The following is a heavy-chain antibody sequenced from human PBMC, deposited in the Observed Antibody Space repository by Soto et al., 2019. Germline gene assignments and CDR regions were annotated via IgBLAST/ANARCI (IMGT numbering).Heavy chain of an antibody. Sequence: GGSLRLSCAASGFTFSSYAMSWVRQAPGKGLEWVSAISGSGGSTYYADSVKGRFTISRDNSKNTLYLQMNSLRAEDTAVYYCAKTLVADAYYYDSSGYGSLVHGMDVWGQGTTVTVSS. CDR3: AKTLVADAYYYDSSGYGSLVHGMDV. V-gene: IGHV3-23*01. D-gene: IGHD3-22*01. J-gene: IGHJ6*02. CDR1: GFTFSSYA. CDR2: ISGSGGST.